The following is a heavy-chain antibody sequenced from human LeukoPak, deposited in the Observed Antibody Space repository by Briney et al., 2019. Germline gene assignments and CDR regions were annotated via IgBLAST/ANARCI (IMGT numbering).Heavy chain of an antibody. V-gene: IGHV3-30*04. D-gene: IGHD3-9*01. CDR2: ISYDGSNK. J-gene: IGHJ4*02. Sequence: GGSLRLSCAASGFTFSSYAMHWVRQAPGKGLEWVAVISYDGSNKYYADSVKGRFTISRDNSKNTLYLQMNSLRAEDTAVYYCARESPYYDILAPDYWGQGTLVTVSS. CDR3: ARESPYYDILAPDY. CDR1: GFTFSSYA.